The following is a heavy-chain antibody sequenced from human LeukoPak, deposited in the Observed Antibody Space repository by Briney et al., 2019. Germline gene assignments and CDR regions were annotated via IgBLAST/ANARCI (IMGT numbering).Heavy chain of an antibody. V-gene: IGHV3-74*01. CDR1: GFTFSSYS. J-gene: IGHJ4*02. D-gene: IGHD2-2*01. CDR2: INSDGSST. Sequence: GGSLRLSCAASGFTFSSYSMNWVRQAPGKGLVWVSRINSDGSSTSYADSVKGRFTISRDNAKNTLYLQMNSLRAEDTAVYYCARGLGYCSSTSCSDFDYWGQGTLVTVSS. CDR3: ARGLGYCSSTSCSDFDY.